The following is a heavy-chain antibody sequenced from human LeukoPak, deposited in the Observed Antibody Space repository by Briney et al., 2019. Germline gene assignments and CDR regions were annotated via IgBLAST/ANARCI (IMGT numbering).Heavy chain of an antibody. CDR2: ISTRGTNT. CDR1: GFTFSDYY. Sequence: GGSLRLSCAASGFTFSDYYMSWIRQAPGKGLGWVAYISTRGTNTHYGASVKGRFTVSRDNAKNSLYLQMNSLSGEDTAVYYCARAERDDYYAMDVWGQGTTVIVSS. V-gene: IGHV3-11*06. CDR3: ARAERDDYYAMDV. D-gene: IGHD1-1*01. J-gene: IGHJ6*02.